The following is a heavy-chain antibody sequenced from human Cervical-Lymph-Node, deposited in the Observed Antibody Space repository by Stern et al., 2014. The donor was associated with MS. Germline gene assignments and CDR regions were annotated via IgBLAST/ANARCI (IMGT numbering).Heavy chain of an antibody. J-gene: IGHJ5*02. CDR3: TRALRIVDRPSPGGHWFDP. V-gene: IGHV1-2*02. CDR1: GYIFTDYY. Sequence: QVQLGQSGAEVEKPGASVKVSCKASGYIFTDYYLHWVRQAPGQGLEWMGRINPKSGGTSYAQSFQGRVTLTRDTSITTAYMDLSRLTSDDTAVYYCTRALRIVDRPSPGGHWFDPWGQGTLVIVSS. D-gene: IGHD6-6*01. CDR2: INPKSGGT.